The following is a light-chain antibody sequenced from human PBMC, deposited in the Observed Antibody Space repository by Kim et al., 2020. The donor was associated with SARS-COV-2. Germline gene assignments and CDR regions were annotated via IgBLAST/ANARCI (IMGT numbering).Light chain of an antibody. CDR2: AAS. CDR3: QQSYSTPYT. Sequence: DIQMTQSPSSLSASVGDRVIITCRASQTISSYLNWYQHKPGKAPKLLIYAASSLQSGDPARFSGSGSGTDFTLTISSLQPEDFATYYCQQSYSTPYTFGQGTKLEIK. V-gene: IGKV1-39*01. J-gene: IGKJ2*01. CDR1: QTISSY.